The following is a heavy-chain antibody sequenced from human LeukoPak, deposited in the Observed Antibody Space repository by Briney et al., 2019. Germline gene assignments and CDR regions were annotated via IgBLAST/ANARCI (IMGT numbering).Heavy chain of an antibody. CDR3: AKDRGNYDFWSGHSSVAFDI. CDR1: GFTFDDYA. V-gene: IGHV3-9*01. Sequence: GGSLRLSCAASGFTFDDYAMHWVRQAPGKGLEWVSGISWSSGSIGYADSVKGRFTISRDNAKNSLYLQMNSLRAEDTALYYCAKDRGNYDFWSGHSSVAFDIWGQGTMVTVSS. CDR2: ISWSSGSI. D-gene: IGHD3-3*01. J-gene: IGHJ3*02.